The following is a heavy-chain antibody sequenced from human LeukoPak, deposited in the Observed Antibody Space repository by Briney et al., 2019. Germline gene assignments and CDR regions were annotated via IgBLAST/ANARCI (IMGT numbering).Heavy chain of an antibody. CDR3: AKDRVGSSGWYGHFDY. V-gene: IGHV3-23*01. J-gene: IGHJ4*02. CDR2: ISGSGGST. D-gene: IGHD6-19*01. CDR1: GFTFSSYA. Sequence: GGSLRLSCAASGFTFSSYAMSWVRQAPGKGPEWVSAISGSGGSTYYADSVKGRFTISRDNSKNTLYLQMNSLRAEDTAVYYCAKDRVGSSGWYGHFDYWGQGTLVTVSS.